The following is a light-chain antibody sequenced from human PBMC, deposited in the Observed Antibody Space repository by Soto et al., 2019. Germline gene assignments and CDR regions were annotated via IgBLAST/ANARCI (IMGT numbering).Light chain of an antibody. CDR1: QSFNRY. Sequence: EIVFTQSPATLSLSPGEKATLSCRSSQSFNRYLAWYQQKPVQAPRLVIYESSNRATGSPPRFSGSESGTDFVLTISSLETEGCSVFYCQQSYNWRGSFGQGTRVEIK. CDR3: QQSYNWRGS. CDR2: ESS. J-gene: IGKJ1*01. V-gene: IGKV3-11*01.